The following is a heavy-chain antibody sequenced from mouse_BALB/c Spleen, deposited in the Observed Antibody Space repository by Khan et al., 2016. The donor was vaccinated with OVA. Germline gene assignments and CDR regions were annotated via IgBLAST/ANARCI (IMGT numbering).Heavy chain of an antibody. J-gene: IGHJ3*01. CDR2: IIPSTDYT. CDR1: GYTFTTYT. V-gene: IGHV1-4*01. Sequence: QVQLQQPGAELARPGASVKMSCKASGYTFTTYTIHWVKQRPGQGLEWIGYIIPSTDYTTYNQKFKDKATLTADNSSSTAYMQLSSLTSDDSAVYYCAKEGAYYRSDGWFAYWGQGTLVTVSA. D-gene: IGHD2-14*01. CDR3: AKEGAYYRSDGWFAY.